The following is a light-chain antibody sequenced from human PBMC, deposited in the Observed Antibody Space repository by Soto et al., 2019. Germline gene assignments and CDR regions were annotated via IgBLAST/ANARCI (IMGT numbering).Light chain of an antibody. V-gene: IGKV1-5*03. CDR2: KAS. CDR3: QQYNSYSIT. J-gene: IGKJ5*01. CDR1: QTISSW. Sequence: IQVTKSPSTLSGSLVDRVTITCRASQTISSWLAWYQQKPGKAPKLLIYKASTLKSGVPSRFSGSGSGTEFTLTISSLQPDDFATYYCQQYNSYSITFGQGTRLEI.